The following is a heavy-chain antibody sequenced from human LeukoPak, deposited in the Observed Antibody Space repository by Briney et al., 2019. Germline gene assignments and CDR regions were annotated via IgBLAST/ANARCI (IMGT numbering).Heavy chain of an antibody. J-gene: IGHJ6*03. CDR3: ARVLRYCSGGNCYSGGLGYMDV. Sequence: GGSLRLSCAAFGFTFSDYNMRWIRQAPGKGLEWLSYISKSGSTKYYADSVKGRFTISRDNAKNSLYLQMNSLRAEDTAVYYCARVLRYCSGGNCYSGGLGYMDVWGQGTTVTISS. D-gene: IGHD2-15*01. V-gene: IGHV3-11*01. CDR1: GFTFSDYN. CDR2: ISKSGSTK.